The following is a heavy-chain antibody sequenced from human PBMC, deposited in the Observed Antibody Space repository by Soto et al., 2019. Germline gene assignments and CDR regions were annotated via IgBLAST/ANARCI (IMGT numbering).Heavy chain of an antibody. CDR2: ISYDGSNK. J-gene: IGHJ4*02. Sequence: QVQLVESGGGVVQPGRSLRLSCAASGFTFSSYGMHWVRQAPGKGLEWVAVISYDGSNKYYADSVKGRFTISRDNSKNTLYLQMNSLRAEDTAVYYCAKETNGELLAFDYWGQGTLVTVSS. D-gene: IGHD3-10*01. CDR1: GFTFSSYG. V-gene: IGHV3-30*18. CDR3: AKETNGELLAFDY.